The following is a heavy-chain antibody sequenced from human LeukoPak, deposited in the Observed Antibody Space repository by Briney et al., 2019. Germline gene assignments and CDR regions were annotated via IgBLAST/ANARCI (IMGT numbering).Heavy chain of an antibody. D-gene: IGHD6-6*01. Sequence: SETLSLTCTVSGGSISSYYWSWIRQPPGKGLEWIGYIYYSGSTNYNPSLKSRVTISVDTSKNQFSLKLSSVTAADTAVYYCATSGEQLVRVSDAFDIWGQGTMVTVSS. CDR1: GGSISSYY. V-gene: IGHV4-59*01. J-gene: IGHJ3*02. CDR2: IYYSGST. CDR3: ATSGEQLVRVSDAFDI.